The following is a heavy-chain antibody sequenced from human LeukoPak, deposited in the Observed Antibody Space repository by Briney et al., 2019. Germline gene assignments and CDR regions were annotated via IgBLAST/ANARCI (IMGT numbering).Heavy chain of an antibody. Sequence: SETLSLTCTVSRGSISSYYWSWIRQPPGQGLEWIGYIYYSGSTDYNPSLKSRVNISVDTSKNQFSIKLSSVTAAATAVYYCARVRVSSGSHPWYVVYWGEGTLFTVSS. V-gene: IGHV4-59*01. CDR3: ARVRVSSGSHPWYVVY. CDR2: IYYSGST. D-gene: IGHD3-22*01. CDR1: RGSISSYY. J-gene: IGHJ4*02.